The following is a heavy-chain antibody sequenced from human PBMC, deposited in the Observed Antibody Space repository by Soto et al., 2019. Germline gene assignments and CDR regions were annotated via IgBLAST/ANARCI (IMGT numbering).Heavy chain of an antibody. D-gene: IGHD2-2*02. CDR2: MYYSGSS. Sequence: QVQLQESGPGLVKPSETLSLTCSVSGDSVSSGSYYWSWIRQPPGKGLEWIGYMYYSGSSNYNPSLKSRDTISVDTSQNKFFLNLSSVTAADTAVYYCARINRLYCITTSCYIPYNWGQGTLVTVSS. CDR1: GDSVSSGSYY. J-gene: IGHJ4*02. V-gene: IGHV4-61*01. CDR3: ARINRLYCITTSCYIPYN.